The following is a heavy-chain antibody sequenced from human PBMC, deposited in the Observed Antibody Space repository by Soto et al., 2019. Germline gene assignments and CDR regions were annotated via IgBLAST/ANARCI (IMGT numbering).Heavy chain of an antibody. J-gene: IGHJ6*02. CDR3: ARVRYGMDV. Sequence: SETLSLTCTVSGGSISIYYWSWIRQPPGKGLEWIGYIYYSGSTNYNPSLKSRVTISVDTSKNQFSLKLNSVTAADTAVCYCARVRYGMDVWGQGTTVTVSS. V-gene: IGHV4-59*01. CDR1: GGSISIYY. CDR2: IYYSGST.